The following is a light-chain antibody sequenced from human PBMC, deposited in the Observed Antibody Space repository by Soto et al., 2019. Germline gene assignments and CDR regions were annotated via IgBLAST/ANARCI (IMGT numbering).Light chain of an antibody. CDR1: SSDVGGYNY. J-gene: IGLJ3*02. V-gene: IGLV2-11*01. CDR2: DVT. CDR3: CSYAGNYTLV. Sequence: QSVLTQPRSVSGSPGQSVTISCTGTSSDVGGYNYVSWYQQHPGKAPKLMIYDVTKRPSGVPDRFSGSKSGNTASLTISGLQAKDEADYYCCSYAGNYTLVFGGGTKVTVL.